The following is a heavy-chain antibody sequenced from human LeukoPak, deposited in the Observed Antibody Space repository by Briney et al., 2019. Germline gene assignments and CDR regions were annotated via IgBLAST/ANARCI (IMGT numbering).Heavy chain of an antibody. CDR1: GYTFTSYG. CDR2: ISAYNGNT. V-gene: IGHV1-18*01. Sequence: ASVKVSCKASGYTFTSYGISWVRQAPGQGLEWMGWISAYNGNTKSAQTFQGRVTMTTDTSTSTAYMELRSLRSDDTAVYYCARAGAIVVVVAARDYYYMDVWGKGTTVTVSS. CDR3: ARAGAIVVVVAARDYYYMDV. J-gene: IGHJ6*03. D-gene: IGHD2-15*01.